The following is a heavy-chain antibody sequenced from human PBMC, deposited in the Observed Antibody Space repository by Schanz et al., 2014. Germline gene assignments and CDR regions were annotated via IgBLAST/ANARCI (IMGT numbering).Heavy chain of an antibody. CDR2: ISSSGSTI. Sequence: QVQLVESGGGLVKPGGSLRLSCAASGFTFSDYYMSWIRQAPGKGLEWVSYISSSGSTIYYADSVKGRFTISRDNGETSVYLQINSLRAEDTAVYYCARPNDSSWYMDVWGKGTTVTVSS. D-gene: IGHD2-21*02. V-gene: IGHV3-11*04. J-gene: IGHJ6*03. CDR1: GFTFSDYY. CDR3: ARPNDSSWYMDV.